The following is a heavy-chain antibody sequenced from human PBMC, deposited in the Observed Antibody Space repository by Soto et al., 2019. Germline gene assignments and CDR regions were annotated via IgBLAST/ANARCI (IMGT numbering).Heavy chain of an antibody. D-gene: IGHD5-18*01. J-gene: IGHJ4*02. Sequence: PSETLSLTCAVYGGSFSGYYWSWIRQPPGKGLEWIGEINHSGSTNYNPSLKSRVTISVDTSKNQFSLKLSSVTAADTAVYYCERGHSRIQIWLLLERRFDYWGQGTPVTVSS. CDR1: GGSFSGYY. V-gene: IGHV4-34*01. CDR3: ERGHSRIQIWLLLERRFDY. CDR2: INHSGST.